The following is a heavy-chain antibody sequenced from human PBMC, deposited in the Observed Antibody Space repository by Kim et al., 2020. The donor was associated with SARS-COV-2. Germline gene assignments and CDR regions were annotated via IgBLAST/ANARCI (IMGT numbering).Heavy chain of an antibody. CDR3: ARRSSSQPIRNWFDP. CDR1: GGSFSGYY. Sequence: SETLSLTCAVYGGSFSGYYWSWIRQPPGKGLEWIGEINHSGSTNYNPSLKSRVTISVDTSKNQFSLKLSSVTAADTAVYYCARRSSSQPIRNWFDPWGQG. V-gene: IGHV4-34*01. D-gene: IGHD6-13*01. CDR2: INHSGST. J-gene: IGHJ5*02.